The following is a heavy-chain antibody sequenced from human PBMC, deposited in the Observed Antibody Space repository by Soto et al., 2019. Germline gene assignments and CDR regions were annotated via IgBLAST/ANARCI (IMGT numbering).Heavy chain of an antibody. D-gene: IGHD6-19*01. CDR1: GGTFSSYT. CDR2: IIPILGIA. CDR3: ARAYSSCLGFARGSDY. V-gene: IGHV1-69*02. J-gene: IGHJ4*02. Sequence: QVQLVQSGAEVKKPGSSVKVSCKASGGTFSSYTISWVRQAPGQGLEWMGRIIPILGIANYAQKFQGRVTITADKSTSTAYMELSSLRSEDTAVYYGARAYSSCLGFARGSDYWGQGTLVTVSS.